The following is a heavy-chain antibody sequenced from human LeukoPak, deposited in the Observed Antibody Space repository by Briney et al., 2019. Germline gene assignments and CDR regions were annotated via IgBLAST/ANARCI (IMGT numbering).Heavy chain of an antibody. D-gene: IGHD2-21*02. V-gene: IGHV1-18*01. J-gene: IGHJ3*02. CDR1: GYTFTSYG. Sequence: ASVKVSCKASGYTFTSYGISWVRQAPGQGLEWMGWISAYNGNTNYAQKLQGRVTMTTDTSMSTAYMELRSLRSDDTAVYYCARSTSPIAYCGGDCYSGALDIWGQGTMVTVSS. CDR3: ARSTSPIAYCGGDCYSGALDI. CDR2: ISAYNGNT.